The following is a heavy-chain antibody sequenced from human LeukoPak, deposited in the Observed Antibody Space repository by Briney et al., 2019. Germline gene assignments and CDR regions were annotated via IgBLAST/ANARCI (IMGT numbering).Heavy chain of an antibody. CDR2: IYHSGST. CDR1: GYSISSGYY. CDR3: ARHQLRSFD. Sequence: SETLSLTCAVSGYSISSGYYWGWIRQPPGKGLEWIGSIYHSGSTYYNPSLKSRVTISVDTSKNQSSLKLSSVTAADTAVYYCARHQLRSFDWGQGTLVTVSS. D-gene: IGHD3-9*01. J-gene: IGHJ1*01. V-gene: IGHV4-38-2*01.